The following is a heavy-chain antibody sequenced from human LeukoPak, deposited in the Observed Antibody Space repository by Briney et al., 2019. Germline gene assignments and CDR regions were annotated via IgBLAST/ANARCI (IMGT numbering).Heavy chain of an antibody. CDR2: TYYRSKWIS. D-gene: IGHD1/OR15-1a*01. J-gene: IGHJ4*02. Sequence: SQTLSLTRAISGDSVSSNSAAWNWIRQSPSRGLEWLGRTYYRSKWISDYAVSVKSRITINADTSKNQFSLQVNSVTPEDTAVYYCARKGTVTTPFDYWGQGILVTVSS. CDR3: ARKGTVTTPFDY. V-gene: IGHV6-1*01. CDR1: GDSVSSNSAA.